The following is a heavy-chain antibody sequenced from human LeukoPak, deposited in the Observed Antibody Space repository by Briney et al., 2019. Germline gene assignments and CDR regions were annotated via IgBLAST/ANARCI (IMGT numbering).Heavy chain of an antibody. V-gene: IGHV3-53*05. Sequence: PGGSLRLSCAASGFTLSSNYMGWVRRARGPGLECVAFIHSGGSTNYADSVKGRVSISRDNSKNTLYLQLNSLRAEDTAVYYCARVSSDSRGWHAFDYWGQGILVTV. CDR1: GFTLSSNY. CDR3: ARVSSDSRGWHAFDY. J-gene: IGHJ4*02. D-gene: IGHD6-19*01. CDR2: IHSGGST.